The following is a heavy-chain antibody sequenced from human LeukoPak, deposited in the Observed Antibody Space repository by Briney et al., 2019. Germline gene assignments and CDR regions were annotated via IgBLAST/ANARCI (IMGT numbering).Heavy chain of an antibody. CDR1: GFTFSSYA. CDR3: AKVPAPMVRGVPPNWFDP. D-gene: IGHD3-10*01. CDR2: ITVSGGST. Sequence: GGSLRLSCAASGFTFSSYAMSRVRQAPGKGLEWVSGITVSGGSTYYADSVKDRFTISRDNSKNTLYLQMNSLRAEDTAVYYCAKVPAPMVRGVPPNWFDPWGQGTLVTVSS. V-gene: IGHV3-23*01. J-gene: IGHJ5*02.